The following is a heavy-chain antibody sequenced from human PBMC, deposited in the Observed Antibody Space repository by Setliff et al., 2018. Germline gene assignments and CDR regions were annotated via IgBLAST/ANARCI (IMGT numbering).Heavy chain of an antibody. CDR3: ARNWVTAQHYYYGMDV. D-gene: IGHD2-21*02. J-gene: IGHJ6*02. Sequence: LRLSCVASGFTFSNYGMHWVRQAPGKGLEWVALIWNDGSSKFYGDSVKGRFTISRDSSKNTLYLQMDSLRAEDTAVYYCARNWVTAQHYYYGMDVWGQGTTVTVSS. V-gene: IGHV3-33*01. CDR2: IWNDGSSK. CDR1: GFTFSNYG.